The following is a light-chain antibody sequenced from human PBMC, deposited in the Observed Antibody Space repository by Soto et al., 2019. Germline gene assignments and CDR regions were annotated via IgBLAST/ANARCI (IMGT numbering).Light chain of an antibody. J-gene: IGKJ2*01. CDR1: QSISTY. Sequence: DIQMTQSPSSLSASVGDRVTITCRASQSISTYLNWYQQKPGKAPRLLIYAASSLQSGVPSRFSGSGSGTDFTLTISSLQPEDFATYYCQQSHRTPRTFGQGTRLEIK. CDR3: QQSHRTPRT. CDR2: AAS. V-gene: IGKV1-39*01.